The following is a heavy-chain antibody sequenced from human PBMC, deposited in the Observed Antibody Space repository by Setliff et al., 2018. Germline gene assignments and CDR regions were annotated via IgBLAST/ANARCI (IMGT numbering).Heavy chain of an antibody. Sequence: SETLSLTCTVSGGSISSSSYYWGWIRQPPGSGLEWIGSISYSGTPYYNASVESRVTISIDTSRNQFSLELRSVTVADTATYYCVRPGGTTVVARHFDYWGSGILVTVSS. D-gene: IGHD2-15*01. J-gene: IGHJ4*01. CDR3: VRPGGTTVVARHFDY. V-gene: IGHV4-39*01. CDR2: ISYSGTP. CDR1: GGSISSSSYY.